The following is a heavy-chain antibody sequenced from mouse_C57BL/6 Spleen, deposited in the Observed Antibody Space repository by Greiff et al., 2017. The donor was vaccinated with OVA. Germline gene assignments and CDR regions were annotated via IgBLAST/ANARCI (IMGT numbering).Heavy chain of an antibody. D-gene: IGHD1-1*01. CDR2: ISGGGGNT. J-gene: IGHJ1*03. CDR1: GFTFSSYT. CDR3: ARYLLLRLDV. Sequence: EVKLVESGGGLVKPGGSLKLSCAASGFTFSSYTMSWVRQTPEKRLEWVATISGGGGNTYYPDSVKGRFTISRDNAKNTLYLQRSRLRSEDTALYYCARYLLLRLDVWGTGTTVTVSS. V-gene: IGHV5-9*01.